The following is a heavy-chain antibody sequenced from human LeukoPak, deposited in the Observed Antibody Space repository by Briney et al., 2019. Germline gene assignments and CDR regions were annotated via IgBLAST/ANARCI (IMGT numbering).Heavy chain of an antibody. V-gene: IGHV4-59*11. D-gene: IGHD3-10*01. Sequence: SETLSLTCIVSGGSISSHYWSWIRQPPGKGLEWIGYIYSTWSTNYNPSLKSRVTISVDTSKNQFSLKLSSVTVADTAVYYCARGFSGVTAYDIWGQGTMVTVSS. CDR1: GGSISSHY. CDR2: IYSTWST. CDR3: ARGFSGVTAYDI. J-gene: IGHJ3*02.